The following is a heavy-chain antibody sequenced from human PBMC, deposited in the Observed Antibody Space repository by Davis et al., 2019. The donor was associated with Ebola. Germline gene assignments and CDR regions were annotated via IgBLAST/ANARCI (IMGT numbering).Heavy chain of an antibody. CDR1: GFVFSSYV. V-gene: IGHV3-53*05. D-gene: IGHD6-13*01. Sequence: GESLKISCAASGFVFSSYVMSWVRQAPGKGLEWVSVIYSGGSTYYADSVKGRFTISRDNSKNTLYLQMNSLRAEDTAVYYCAKDTGYSSSWFYEFDYWGQGTLVTVSS. J-gene: IGHJ4*02. CDR3: AKDTGYSSSWFYEFDY. CDR2: IYSGGST.